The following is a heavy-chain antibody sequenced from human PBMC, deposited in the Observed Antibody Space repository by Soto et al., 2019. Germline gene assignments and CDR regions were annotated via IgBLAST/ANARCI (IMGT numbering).Heavy chain of an antibody. Sequence: QVQLQESGPGLVKPSGTLSLTCAVSGGSISSSNWWSWVRQHPGKGLEWIGEIYHSGSTNYNPSLKSRVTISVDKSKNQFSRKLSSVTAADTAVYYCARTPAAGRRGGMDYYYGMDVWGQGTTVTVSS. CDR2: IYHSGST. D-gene: IGHD6-13*01. CDR3: ARTPAAGRRGGMDYYYGMDV. J-gene: IGHJ6*02. V-gene: IGHV4-4*02. CDR1: GGSISSSNW.